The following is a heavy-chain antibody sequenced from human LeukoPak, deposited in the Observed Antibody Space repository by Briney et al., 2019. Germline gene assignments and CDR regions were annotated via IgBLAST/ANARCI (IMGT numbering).Heavy chain of an antibody. CDR2: ISGSGGST. D-gene: IGHD3-22*01. J-gene: IGHJ3*02. Sequence: GGSLRLSCAASGFTFSSYAMSWVRQAPGKGLEWVSAISGSGGSTYYADSVKGRFTISRDNSKNTLYLQMNSLRAEDTAVYYCAKLDRRPRCYYDSSGYYLMGAFDIWGQGTMVTVSS. CDR3: AKLDRRPRCYYDSSGYYLMGAFDI. V-gene: IGHV3-23*01. CDR1: GFTFSSYA.